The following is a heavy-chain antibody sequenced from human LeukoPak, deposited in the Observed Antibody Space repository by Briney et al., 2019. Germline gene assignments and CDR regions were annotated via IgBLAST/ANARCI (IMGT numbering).Heavy chain of an antibody. CDR2: IYYSGTT. CDR1: GGSISISSDY. J-gene: IGHJ4*02. Sequence: PSETLSLTSTVSGGSISISSDYWGWLRQPPGKGLEWIGDIYYSGTTNYNPSLKSRVTMSVDTSKNQFSLKLNSATAADTAVYYCARRLSTRSYYLDDWGQGTLVTVSS. CDR3: ARRLSTRSYYLDD. D-gene: IGHD2/OR15-2a*01. V-gene: IGHV4-39*01.